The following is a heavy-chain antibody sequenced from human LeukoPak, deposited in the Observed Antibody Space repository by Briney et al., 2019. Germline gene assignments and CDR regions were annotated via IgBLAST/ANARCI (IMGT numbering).Heavy chain of an antibody. V-gene: IGHV5-51*01. CDR3: ARGPDGAYYFDS. Sequence: GESLKISCKGSRDSFTNYWIGWVRQMPGKGLEWMGLIYPYDTDTRYSPSFQGQVTISVDKSISTAYLRWTSLKASDTALYFCARGPDGAYYFDSWGQGTLVSVSS. J-gene: IGHJ4*02. CDR1: RDSFTNYW. CDR2: IYPYDTDT. D-gene: IGHD1-14*01.